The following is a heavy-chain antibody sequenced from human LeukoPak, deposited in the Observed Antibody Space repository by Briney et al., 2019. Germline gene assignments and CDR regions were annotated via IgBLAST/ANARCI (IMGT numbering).Heavy chain of an antibody. D-gene: IGHD3-9*01. J-gene: IGHJ3*02. CDR2: IYYSGST. Sequence: SETLSLTCTVSGGSISSYYWSWIRQPPGKGLEWIGYIYYSGSTNYNPSLKSRVTISVGTSKNQFSLKLSSVTAADTAVYYCARVSDILTGYSVGAFDIWGQGTMVTVSS. CDR3: ARVSDILTGYSVGAFDI. V-gene: IGHV4-59*01. CDR1: GGSISSYY.